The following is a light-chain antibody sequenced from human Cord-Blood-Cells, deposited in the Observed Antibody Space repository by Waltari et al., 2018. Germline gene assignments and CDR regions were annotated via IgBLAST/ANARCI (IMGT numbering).Light chain of an antibody. J-gene: IGLJ3*02. V-gene: IGLV2-23*01. Sequence: QSALTQPASVSGSPGQSITISCTGTSSDVGSDHLVSWYQQHPGKAPKLMIYEGSKRPSGVSNRLSGSKSGNTASLTISGLQAEDEADYYCCSYAGSSSWVFGGGTKLTVL. CDR2: EGS. CDR1: SSDVGSDHL. CDR3: CSYAGSSSWV.